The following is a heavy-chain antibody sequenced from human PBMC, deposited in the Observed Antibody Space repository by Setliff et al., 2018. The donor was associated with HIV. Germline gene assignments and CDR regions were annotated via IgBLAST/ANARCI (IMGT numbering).Heavy chain of an antibody. CDR1: GGSISSSSYY. Sequence: PSETLSLTCTVSGGSISSSSYYWGWIRQPPGKGLEWIGTISYIGSTAYNPSLKSRVTIFIDTSKSQFSLRLSSVTAADTAVYYCARDPRPSNYRLLWYFDFWGQGTLVTVSS. J-gene: IGHJ4*02. D-gene: IGHD2-2*01. CDR2: ISYIGST. CDR3: ARDPRPSNYRLLWYFDF. V-gene: IGHV4-39*07.